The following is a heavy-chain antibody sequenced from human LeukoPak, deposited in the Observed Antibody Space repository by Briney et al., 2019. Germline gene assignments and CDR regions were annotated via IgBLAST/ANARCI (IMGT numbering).Heavy chain of an antibody. CDR2: IRSKAYGGTT. J-gene: IGHJ3*02. CDR1: GFPFGDYA. V-gene: IGHV3-49*04. D-gene: IGHD2-15*01. CDR3: TRVVVVLNDAFDI. Sequence: GVLRLSCTASGFPFGDYAMSWVGQAPGTGLEWVGFIRSKAYGGTTEYAASVKGRFTISRDDSKSIAYLQMNSLKTEDTAVYYCTRVVVVLNDAFDIWGQGTMVTVSS.